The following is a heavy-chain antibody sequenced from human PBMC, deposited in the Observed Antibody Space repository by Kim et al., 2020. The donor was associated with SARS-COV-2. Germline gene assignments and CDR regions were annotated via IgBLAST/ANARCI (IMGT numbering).Heavy chain of an antibody. V-gene: IGHV6-1*01. Sequence: SQTLSLTCAISGDSVSSDSDTWTWIRQSPSRGLEWLGRTYYRSRWYNDYAVSVKSRMTINPDTSKNQFSLQLTSVTPEDTAVYYCAREMATTNYVDVWGQGTTVTVSS. CDR2: TYYRSRWYN. J-gene: IGHJ6*02. CDR3: AREMATTNYVDV. D-gene: IGHD1-1*01. CDR1: GDSVSSDSDT.